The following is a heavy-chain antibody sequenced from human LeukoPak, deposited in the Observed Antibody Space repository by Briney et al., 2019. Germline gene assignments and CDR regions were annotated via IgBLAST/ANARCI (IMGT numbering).Heavy chain of an antibody. D-gene: IGHD6-13*01. CDR3: ARGGRYMSASWYRSVYYYMDV. CDR1: GFTFSSYW. V-gene: IGHV3-7*01. J-gene: IGHJ6*03. CDR2: IKQDGSEK. Sequence: GGSLRLSCAASGFTFSSYWMSWVRQAPGKGLEWVANIKQDGSEKYYVDSVKGRFTISRDNAKNSLYLQMNSLRAEDTAVYYCARGGRYMSASWYRSVYYYMDVWGKGTTVTVSS.